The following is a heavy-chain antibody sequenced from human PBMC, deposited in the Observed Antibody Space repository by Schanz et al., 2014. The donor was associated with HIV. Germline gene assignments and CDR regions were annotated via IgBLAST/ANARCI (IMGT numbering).Heavy chain of an antibody. V-gene: IGHV1-2*02. CDR3: AREPNYSGFDS. Sequence: QVQLVQSGAEVKKPGASVKVSCKASGYTFTSYYMHWVRQAPGQGLEGMGWINPNSGGADSAQKFQGRVTMTRDTSISTAYLELSRLRSDDTAVYYCAREPNYSGFDSWGHGTLVTVSS. CDR2: INPNSGGA. J-gene: IGHJ5*01. D-gene: IGHD5-12*01. CDR1: GYTFTSYY.